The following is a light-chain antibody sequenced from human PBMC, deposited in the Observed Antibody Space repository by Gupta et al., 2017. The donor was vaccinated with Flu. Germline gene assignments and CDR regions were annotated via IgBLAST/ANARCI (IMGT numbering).Light chain of an antibody. Sequence: QSVLTQPPSPSGPPGQRVPLSRSGSSSNIGSNYVYWYQQLPGTAPKLLIFRNNQRPSGVPHRFSGSKSATSASLAISGLRSEDEADYYCAAWDDGLSGHVVFGGGTKLTVL. J-gene: IGLJ2*01. CDR1: SSNIGSNY. V-gene: IGLV1-47*01. CDR2: RNN. CDR3: AAWDDGLSGHVV.